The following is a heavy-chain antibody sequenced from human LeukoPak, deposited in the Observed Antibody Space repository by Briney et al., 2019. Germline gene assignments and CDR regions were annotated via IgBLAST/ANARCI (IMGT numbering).Heavy chain of an antibody. CDR2: IIPTFGTA. Sequence: SVKVSCKASGGTFSSYAISWVRQAPGQGLEWMGGIIPTFGTANYAQKFQGRVTITTDESTSTAYMELSSLRSEDTAVYYCARSDSSGYFGRYWGQGTLVTVSS. J-gene: IGHJ4*02. CDR3: ARSDSSGYFGRY. CDR1: GGTFSSYA. D-gene: IGHD3-22*01. V-gene: IGHV1-69*05.